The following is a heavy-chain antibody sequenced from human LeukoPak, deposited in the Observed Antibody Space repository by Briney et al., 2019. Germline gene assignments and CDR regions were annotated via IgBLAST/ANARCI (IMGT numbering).Heavy chain of an antibody. CDR1: GGSISSYY. CDR3: ARGIRGDGYINY. D-gene: IGHD5-24*01. J-gene: IGHJ4*02. CDR2: IYYSGST. V-gene: IGHV4-59*01. Sequence: SETLSLTCTVSGGSISSYYWSWIRQPPGKGLEWIGYIYYSGSTNYNPSLKSRVTISVDTSKNQFSLKLSSVTAADTAVYYCARGIRGDGYINYWGQGTLVTVSS.